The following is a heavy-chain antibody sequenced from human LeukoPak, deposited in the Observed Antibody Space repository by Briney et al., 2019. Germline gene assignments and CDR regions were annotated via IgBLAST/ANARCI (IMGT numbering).Heavy chain of an antibody. Sequence: GGSLRLSCAASGFTFSNYGMHWVRQAPGKGLEWVAYIWDDGSNNYYEDSVKGRFTISRDNSKNTLYLQMNSLRAEDTAMYFCAKDPGYRDFWGQGTLVTVSS. J-gene: IGHJ4*02. CDR1: GFTFSNYG. CDR3: AKDPGYRDF. D-gene: IGHD5-18*01. CDR2: IWDDGSNN. V-gene: IGHV3-30*02.